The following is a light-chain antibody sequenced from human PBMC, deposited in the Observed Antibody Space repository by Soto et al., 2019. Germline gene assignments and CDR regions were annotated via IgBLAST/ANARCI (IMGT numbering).Light chain of an antibody. Sequence: DIQMTQAPFSVSASAGDRVTITCRASEGISTSLAWYQQKPGKAPKLLIYAASSLQSGVPSRFSGTGSGTDFTLIISSLQPEDFATYYCQQAKNFPWTFGQGTKVEIK. V-gene: IGKV1-12*01. J-gene: IGKJ1*01. CDR2: AAS. CDR3: QQAKNFPWT. CDR1: EGISTS.